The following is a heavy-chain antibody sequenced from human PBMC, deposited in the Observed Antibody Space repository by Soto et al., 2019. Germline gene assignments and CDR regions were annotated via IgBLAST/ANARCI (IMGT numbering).Heavy chain of an antibody. CDR3: ALYKSALLAAGQGQDPHCFYGTDV. J-gene: IGHJ6*02. CDR1: GNTSPTYA. CDR2: IHGSHGHT. V-gene: IGHV1-3*01. D-gene: IGHD6-13*01. Sequence: AAVKCSFKASGNTSPTYAMHWVRQAPVQVLERIVWIHGSHGHTHFSQNFQGRVSITRDTFASTVYMSLNSLRSEDTALYYCALYKSALLAAGQGQDPHCFYGTDVWAPGTTVTVSS.